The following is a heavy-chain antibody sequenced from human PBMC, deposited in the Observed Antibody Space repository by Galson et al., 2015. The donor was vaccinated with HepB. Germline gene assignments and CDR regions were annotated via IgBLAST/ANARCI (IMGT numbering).Heavy chain of an antibody. CDR1: GFTVSSNY. Sequence: SLRLSCAASGFTVSSNYMSWVRQAPGKGLEWVSVIYSGGSTYYADSVKGRFTISRDNSKNTLYLQMNSLRAEDTAVYYCARAGPYYDFFYGMDVWGQGTTVTVSS. CDR2: IYSGGST. V-gene: IGHV3-53*01. CDR3: ARAGPYYDFFYGMDV. D-gene: IGHD3-3*01. J-gene: IGHJ6*02.